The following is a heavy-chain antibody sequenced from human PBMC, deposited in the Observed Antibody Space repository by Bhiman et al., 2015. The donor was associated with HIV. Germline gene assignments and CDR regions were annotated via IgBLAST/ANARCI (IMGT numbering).Heavy chain of an antibody. V-gene: IGHV3-21*01. CDR2: ISSSSSYI. D-gene: IGHD6-13*01. CDR3: AREFTGYSSSNFDY. CDR1: GFSLSTYT. J-gene: IGHJ4*02. Sequence: EVQLVESGGGLVKPGGSLRLSCTGSGFSLSTYTMNWVRQAPGKGLEWVSSISSSSSYIYYADSVKGRFTISRDNAKNSLYLQMNSLRAEDTAVYYCAREFTGYSSSNFDYWGQGTLVTVSS.